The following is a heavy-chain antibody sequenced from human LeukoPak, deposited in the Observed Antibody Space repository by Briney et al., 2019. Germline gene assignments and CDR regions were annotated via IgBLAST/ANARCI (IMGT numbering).Heavy chain of an antibody. CDR2: INHSGST. J-gene: IGHJ4*02. CDR3: ARGPPYDFWSGGGEDY. V-gene: IGHV4-34*01. Sequence: SETLSLTCAVYGGSFSGYYWSRIRQPPGKGLEWIGEINHSGSTNYNPSLKSRVTISVDTSKNQFSLKLSSVTAADTAVYYCARGPPYDFWSGGGEDYWGQGTLVTVSS. CDR1: GGSFSGYY. D-gene: IGHD3-3*01.